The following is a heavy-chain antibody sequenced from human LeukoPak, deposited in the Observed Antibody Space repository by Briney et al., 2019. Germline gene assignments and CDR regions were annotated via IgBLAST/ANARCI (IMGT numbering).Heavy chain of an antibody. CDR3: ARAGIYYGSGSYYYDY. CDR1: GYTFTSYG. Sequence: GASVKVSCKASGYTFTSYGISWVRQAPGQGLEWMGWMNPNSGNTGYAQKFQGRVTMTRDTSISTAYMELTSLRSEDTAVYYCARAGIYYGSGSYYYDYWGQGTLVTVSS. CDR2: MNPNSGNT. J-gene: IGHJ4*02. D-gene: IGHD3-10*01. V-gene: IGHV1-8*02.